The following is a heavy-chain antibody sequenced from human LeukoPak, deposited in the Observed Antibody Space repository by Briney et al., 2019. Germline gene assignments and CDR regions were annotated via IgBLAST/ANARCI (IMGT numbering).Heavy chain of an antibody. J-gene: IGHJ4*02. CDR1: GFKFSSFS. Sequence: GGSLRLSCTASGFKFSSFSMNWARQAPGKGLELLSYISSTSSAIYYEASVKGRFTISRDNAKNSLYLQMDSLRAEDTAIYYCARVIGSYGDSAYWGQGTLVTVSS. CDR3: ARVIGSYGDSAY. CDR2: ISSTSSAI. V-gene: IGHV3-48*04. D-gene: IGHD3-16*01.